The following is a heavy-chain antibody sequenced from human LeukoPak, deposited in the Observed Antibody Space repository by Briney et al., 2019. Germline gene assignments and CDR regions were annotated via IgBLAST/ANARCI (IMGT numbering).Heavy chain of an antibody. J-gene: IGHJ4*02. CDR1: GGSFSGYY. CDR2: INHSGST. Sequence: PSETLSLTCAVYGGSFSGYYWSWIRQPPGKGLEWIGEINHSGSTNYNPSLKSRVTISVDTSKNQFSLKPSSVTAADTAVYYCARGNDFDYWGQGTLVTVSS. D-gene: IGHD3-16*01. CDR3: ARGNDFDY. V-gene: IGHV4-34*01.